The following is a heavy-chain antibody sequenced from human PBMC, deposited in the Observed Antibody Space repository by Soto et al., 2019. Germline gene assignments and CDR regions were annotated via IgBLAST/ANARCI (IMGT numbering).Heavy chain of an antibody. CDR2: ISYDGSNK. V-gene: IGHV3-30*18. CDR1: GFTFSSYG. CDR3: AKDPLGTMTTVVTPPDY. J-gene: IGHJ4*02. Sequence: QVQLVESGGGVVQPGRSMRLSCAASGFTFSSYGMHWVRQAPGKGLEWLAVISYDGSNKYYADSVKGRFTISRDNSKNTLYLQMNSLRAEDTAVYYCAKDPLGTMTTVVTPPDYWGQGTLVTVSS. D-gene: IGHD4-17*01.